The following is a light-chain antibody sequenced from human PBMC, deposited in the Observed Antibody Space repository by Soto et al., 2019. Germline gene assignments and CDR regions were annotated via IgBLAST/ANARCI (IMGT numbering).Light chain of an antibody. CDR3: QQYVNLPT. V-gene: IGKV1-33*01. CDR1: QDISNY. J-gene: IGKJ4*01. Sequence: DIQMTQSPSSLSASVGDRVTITCQASQDISNYLNWYQQKPGKAPKLLIYDASNLETGVPSRFSGSGSGTDFTFTISSLQPEDIATYYCQQYVNLPTFGGGTKWRSN. CDR2: DAS.